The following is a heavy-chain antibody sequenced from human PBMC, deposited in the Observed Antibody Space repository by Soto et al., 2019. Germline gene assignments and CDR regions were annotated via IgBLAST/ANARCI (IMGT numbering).Heavy chain of an antibody. D-gene: IGHD3-22*01. V-gene: IGHV5-51*01. Sequence: LGESLKISCKGSGYSFTSYWIGWVRQMPGKGLEWMGIIYPGDSDTRYSPSFQGQVTISADKSISTAYLQWSSLKASDTAMYCCARHAYYYDSSGYYFDYWGQGTLVTVSS. CDR3: ARHAYYYDSSGYYFDY. CDR1: GYSFTSYW. CDR2: IYPGDSDT. J-gene: IGHJ4*02.